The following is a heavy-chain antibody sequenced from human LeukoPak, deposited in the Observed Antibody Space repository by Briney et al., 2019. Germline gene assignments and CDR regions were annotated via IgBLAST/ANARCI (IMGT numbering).Heavy chain of an antibody. V-gene: IGHV3-33*06. J-gene: IGHJ4*02. CDR1: GFTFSSYG. D-gene: IGHD3-22*01. Sequence: GRSLRLSCAASGFTFSSYGMHWVRQAPGKGLEWVAVIWYEGSNKYYADSVKGRFTISRDNSKNTLYLQMNSLRAEDTAVYYCAKDPPSYYDSSGYPGGYFDYWGQGTLVTVSS. CDR2: IWYEGSNK. CDR3: AKDPPSYYDSSGYPGGYFDY.